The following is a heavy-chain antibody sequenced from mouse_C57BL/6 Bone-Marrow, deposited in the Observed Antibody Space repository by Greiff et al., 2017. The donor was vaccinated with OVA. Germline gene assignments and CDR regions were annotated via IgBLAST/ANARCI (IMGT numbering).Heavy chain of an antibody. CDR3: ARPSIVTTATSFFYYAMDY. J-gene: IGHJ4*01. V-gene: IGHV5-2*01. Sequence: EVKLMESGGGLVQPGESLKLSCESNEYEFPSHDMSWVRKTPEKRLELVAAINSDGGSTYYPDTMERRFIISRDNTKKTLYLQMRSLRSEDTALYYCARPSIVTTATSFFYYAMDYWGQGTSVTVSS. CDR1: EYEFPSHD. CDR2: INSDGGST. D-gene: IGHD2-5*01.